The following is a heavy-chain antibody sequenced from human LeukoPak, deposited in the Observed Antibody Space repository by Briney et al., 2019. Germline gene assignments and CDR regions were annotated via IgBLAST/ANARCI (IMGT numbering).Heavy chain of an antibody. CDR3: ARDSERVTSTSSWFDP. D-gene: IGHD4-17*01. CDR1: GFTFSSYS. J-gene: IGHJ5*02. Sequence: GGSLRLSCAASGFTFSSYSINWVRQPPRKGLEWVSSISTSSSYIYYADSLKGRFTISRDNARNSLYLQMNSLRAEDTAVYYCARDSERVTSTSSWFDPWGQGTMVTVSS. CDR2: ISTSSSYI. V-gene: IGHV3-21*01.